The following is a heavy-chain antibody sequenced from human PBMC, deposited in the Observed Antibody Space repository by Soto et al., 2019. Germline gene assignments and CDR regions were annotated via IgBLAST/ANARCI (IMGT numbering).Heavy chain of an antibody. CDR1: GYSFTSYW. Sequence: GGSLRLSCKGSGYSFTSYWIGWVRQMPGKGLEWMGIIYPGDSDTRYSPSFQGQVTISADKSISTAYLQWSSLKASDTAMYYCARFLGGSYFDSSGYYNWFDPWGQGTLVTVSS. CDR3: ARFLGGSYFDSSGYYNWFDP. CDR2: IYPGDSDT. D-gene: IGHD3-22*01. V-gene: IGHV5-51*01. J-gene: IGHJ5*02.